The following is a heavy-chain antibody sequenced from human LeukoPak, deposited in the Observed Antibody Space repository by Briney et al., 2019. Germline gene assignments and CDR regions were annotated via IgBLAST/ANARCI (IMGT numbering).Heavy chain of an antibody. V-gene: IGHV3-23*01. Sequence: GGSLRLSCAASGFTFSSYAMSWVRQAPGKGLEWASAISGSGGSTYYADSVKGRFATSRDNSKNTLYLQMNSLRAEDTAVYYCAKIGAARSGRDYWGQGTLVTVSS. CDR3: AKIGAARSGRDY. J-gene: IGHJ4*02. CDR2: ISGSGGST. D-gene: IGHD6-13*01. CDR1: GFTFSSYA.